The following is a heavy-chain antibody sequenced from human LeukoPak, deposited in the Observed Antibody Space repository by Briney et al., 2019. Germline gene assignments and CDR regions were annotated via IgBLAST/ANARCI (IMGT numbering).Heavy chain of an antibody. CDR1: GGSISSSSYS. CDR2: VSHSGSI. V-gene: IGHV4-39*01. J-gene: IGHJ4*02. D-gene: IGHD5-12*01. CDR3: WAIVTTIKLDF. Sequence: SETLSLTCTVSGGSISSSSYSWGWIRQPPGKGLEWIGSVSHSGSINYDPSLKNRVTISVDASKNQFSLKLSSVTAADTAVYYCWAIVTTIKLDFWGQGTLVTVSS.